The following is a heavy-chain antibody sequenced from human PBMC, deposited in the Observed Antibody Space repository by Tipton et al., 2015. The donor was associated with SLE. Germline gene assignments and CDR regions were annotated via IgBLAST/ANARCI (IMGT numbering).Heavy chain of an antibody. CDR2: IYTSGST. J-gene: IGHJ3*02. V-gene: IGHV4-61*02. CDR1: GGSISSGSYY. Sequence: TLSLTCTVSGGSISSGSYYWSWIRQPAGKGLEWIGRIYTSGSTNYNPSLKSRVTISVGTSKNQFSLKLSSVTAADTAVYYCARGNGFGVVIIPHAFDIWGQGTMVTVSS. CDR3: ARGNGFGVVIIPHAFDI. D-gene: IGHD3-3*01.